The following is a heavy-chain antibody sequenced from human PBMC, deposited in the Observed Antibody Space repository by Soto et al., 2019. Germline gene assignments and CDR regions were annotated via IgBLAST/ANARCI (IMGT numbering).Heavy chain of an antibody. CDR1: GGTFSSYA. D-gene: IGHD6-13*01. V-gene: IGHV1-69*13. CDR3: ARARSSIAAAGREFDY. CDR2: IIPIFGTA. Sequence: GASVKVSCKASGGTFSSYAISWVRQAPGQGLEWMGGIIPIFGTANYAQKFQGRVTITADGSTSTAYMELSSLRSEDTAVYYCARARSSIAAAGREFDYWGQGTLVTVSS. J-gene: IGHJ4*02.